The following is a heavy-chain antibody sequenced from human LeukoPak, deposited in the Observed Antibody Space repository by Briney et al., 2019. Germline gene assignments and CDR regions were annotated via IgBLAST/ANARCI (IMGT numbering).Heavy chain of an antibody. Sequence: ASVKVSCKVSGYTFTGYYMHWVRQAPGQGLEWMGWLNPNSGGTNYAQKFQGRVTMTRDTSISTAYMELSRLRSDDTAVYYCAREPRPRGGWFVSEWGQGTRVTVSS. J-gene: IGHJ4*02. D-gene: IGHD6-19*01. V-gene: IGHV1-2*02. CDR1: GYTFTGYY. CDR2: LNPNSGGT. CDR3: AREPRPRGGWFVSE.